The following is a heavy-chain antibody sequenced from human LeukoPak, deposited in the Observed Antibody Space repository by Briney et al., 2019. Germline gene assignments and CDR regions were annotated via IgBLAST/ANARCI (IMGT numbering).Heavy chain of an antibody. CDR3: AADSYYDSSGYSFLWYFDL. CDR1: GITSSNSA. CDR2: IVVGSNNT. D-gene: IGHD3-22*01. V-gene: IGHV1-58*01. J-gene: IGHJ2*01. Sequence: SVKVSCKASGITSSNSAVQWVRQARGQRLEWIGWIVVGSNNTNYAQKFQERVTITRDMSTSTAYMELSSLRSEDTAVYYCAADSYYDSSGYSFLWYFDLWGRGTQITVSS.